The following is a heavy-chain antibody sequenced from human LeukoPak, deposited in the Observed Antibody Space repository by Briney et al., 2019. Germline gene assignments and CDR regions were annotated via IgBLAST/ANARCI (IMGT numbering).Heavy chain of an antibody. CDR1: GYTFTDYY. V-gene: IGHV1-2*04. J-gene: IGHJ6*02. CDR2: INPNSGGT. D-gene: IGHD6-13*01. Sequence: GASVKVSCKASGYTFTDYYIHWVRQAPGQGLEWMGWINPNSGGTNYAQKFQGWVTMTRDTSISTAYMELSRLRSDDTAVYCCARDQLVRGEYYYGMDVWGQGTTVTVSS. CDR3: ARDQLVRGEYYYGMDV.